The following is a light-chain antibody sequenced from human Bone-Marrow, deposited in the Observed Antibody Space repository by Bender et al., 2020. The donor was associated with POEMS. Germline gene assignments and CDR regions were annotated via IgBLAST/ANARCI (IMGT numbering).Light chain of an antibody. Sequence: QSALTQPASVSGSPGQSITISCTGTSSDVGGYNYVSWYQQHPGKAPKLIIYDVDNRPSGVSYRFSGSKSGNKASLTISGLQAEDEADYYCSSYISSSTYLLFGGGTKLTVL. CDR2: DVD. V-gene: IGLV2-14*01. J-gene: IGLJ2*01. CDR3: SSYISSSTYLL. CDR1: SSDVGGYNY.